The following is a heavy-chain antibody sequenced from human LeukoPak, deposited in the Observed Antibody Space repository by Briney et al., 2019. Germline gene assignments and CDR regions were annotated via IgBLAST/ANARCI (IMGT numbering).Heavy chain of an antibody. D-gene: IGHD4-17*01. CDR3: AKGMPPYGDYFSTAFDI. V-gene: IGHV3-9*01. CDR1: GFTFDDYA. Sequence: GGSLRLSCAASGFTFDDYAMHWVRQAPGKGLEWVSSISWNSGSIAYADSVKGRFTISRDNAKNSLYLQMNSLRAEDTALSYCAKGMPPYGDYFSTAFDIWGQGTMVTVSS. J-gene: IGHJ3*02. CDR2: ISWNSGSI.